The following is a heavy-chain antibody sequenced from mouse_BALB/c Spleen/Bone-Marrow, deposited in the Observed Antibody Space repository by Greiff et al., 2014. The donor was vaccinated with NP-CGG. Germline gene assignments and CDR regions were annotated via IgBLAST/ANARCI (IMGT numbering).Heavy chain of an antibody. CDR1: GYTSTDTW. CDR3: ARDY. V-gene: IGHV1-7*01. J-gene: IGHJ2*01. CDR2: INPSTGYA. Sequence: QVQLQQPGAELAKPGASVKMSCKASGYTSTDTWIHWIKQRPGQGLEWIGYINPSTGYAEYNQNFKDKATLTVDKSSSTAYMQLSSLTSEDSAVYYCARDYWGQGTTLTVSS.